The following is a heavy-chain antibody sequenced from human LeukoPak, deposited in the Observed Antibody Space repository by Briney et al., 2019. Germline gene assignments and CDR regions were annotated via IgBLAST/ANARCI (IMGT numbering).Heavy chain of an antibody. D-gene: IGHD3-3*01. J-gene: IGHJ4*02. V-gene: IGHV3-33*01. CDR2: IWYDGSNK. CDR1: GFTFSSYG. CDR3: ARENYDFALDC. Sequence: GGSLRLSCAASGFTFSSYGMHWVRQAPGKGLEWVAVIWYDGSNKYYADSVKGRFTISRDNSKNTLYLQMNSLRAEDTAVYYCARENYDFALDCWGQGTLVTVSS.